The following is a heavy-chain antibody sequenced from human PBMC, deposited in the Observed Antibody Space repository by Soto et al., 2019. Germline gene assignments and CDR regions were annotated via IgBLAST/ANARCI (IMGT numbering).Heavy chain of an antibody. CDR3: ARADKIAVAGTYNFDY. D-gene: IGHD6-19*01. CDR1: GYTFTGYY. J-gene: IGHJ4*02. CDR2: INPNSGGT. V-gene: IGHV1-2*04. Sequence: XVKVSCKASGYTFTGYYMHWVRHAPGQGLEWMGWINPNSGGTNYAQKFQGWVTMTRDASISTAYMELSRLRSDDTAVYYCARADKIAVAGTYNFDYWGQGTLVTVSS.